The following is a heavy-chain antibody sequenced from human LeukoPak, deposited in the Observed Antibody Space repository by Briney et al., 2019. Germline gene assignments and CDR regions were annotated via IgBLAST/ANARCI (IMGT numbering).Heavy chain of an antibody. CDR2: IWYDGSNK. V-gene: IGHV3-33*06. CDR3: AKGNCGGDCYSQSHYYYYMDV. Sequence: GRSLRLSCAASGFTFSSYGMHWVRQAPGKGLEWVAVIWYDGSNKYYADSVKGRFTISRDNSKNTLYLQMNSLRAEDTAVYYCAKGNCGGDCYSQSHYYYYMDVWGKGTTVTVSS. CDR1: GFTFSSYG. D-gene: IGHD2-21*02. J-gene: IGHJ6*03.